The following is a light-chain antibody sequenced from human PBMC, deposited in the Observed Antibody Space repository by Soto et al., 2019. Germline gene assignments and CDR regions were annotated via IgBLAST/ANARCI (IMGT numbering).Light chain of an antibody. CDR1: QSVSSD. CDR2: GAS. CDR3: QQYGSSPGT. Sequence: ETVLTHSPATLSVSPLEIATLSFRASQSVSSDLAWYHQKPGQAPRLLIYGASSRATGIPDRFSGSGSGTDFTLTISRLEPEDFAVYYCQQYGSSPGTFGQGTKVDI. J-gene: IGKJ1*01. V-gene: IGKV3-20*01.